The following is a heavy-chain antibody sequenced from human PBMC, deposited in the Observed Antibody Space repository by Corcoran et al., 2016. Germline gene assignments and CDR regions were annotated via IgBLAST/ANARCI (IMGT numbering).Heavy chain of an antibody. D-gene: IGHD4-17*01. CDR1: GGSISSYY. J-gene: IGHJ4*02. Sequence: QVQLQESGPGLVKPSETLSLTCTVSGGSISSYYWSWIRQPPGKGLEWIGYIYYSGSTNYNPSLKSRVTISVDTSKNQFSLKLSSVTAADTAVYYCARVGWGGDYVDTYDFDYWGQGTLVTVSS. V-gene: IGHV4-59*01. CDR2: IYYSGST. CDR3: ARVGWGGDYVDTYDFDY.